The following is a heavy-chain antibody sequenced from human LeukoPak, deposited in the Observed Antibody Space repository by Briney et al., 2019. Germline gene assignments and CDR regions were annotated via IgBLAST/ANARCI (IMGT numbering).Heavy chain of an antibody. Sequence: GASVKVSSKASGGTFSSSAISWVRQTPGQGLEWLGEIIPIFGTANYAQKFQGRVTITTDESTSTAYMELSSLRSEDTAVYYCATEYGDYGGYYYYYMDVWGKGTTVTVSS. J-gene: IGHJ6*03. V-gene: IGHV1-69*05. CDR2: IIPIFGTA. CDR3: ATEYGDYGGYYYYYMDV. D-gene: IGHD4-17*01. CDR1: GGTFSSSA.